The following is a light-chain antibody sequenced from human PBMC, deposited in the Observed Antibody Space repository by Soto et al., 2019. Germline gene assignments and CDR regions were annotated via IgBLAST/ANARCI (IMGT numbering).Light chain of an antibody. CDR2: RAS. V-gene: IGKV1-5*03. CDR1: QNINNW. CDR3: QQDSSDST. J-gene: IGKJ1*01. Sequence: DIQMTQSPSTLSASVGDRVTITCRASQNINNWLAWYQQKPGKAPKLLIYRASSLEKGVPSRFSGRGSGTVLSFTITSLQPDDFATYSCQQDSSDSTFGQGTKVEIK.